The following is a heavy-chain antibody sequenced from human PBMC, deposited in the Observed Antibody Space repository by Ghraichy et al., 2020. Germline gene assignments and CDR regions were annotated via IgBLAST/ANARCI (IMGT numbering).Heavy chain of an antibody. J-gene: IGHJ4*02. CDR3: TRGREIAATGLKLFDF. V-gene: IGHV1-2*02. CDR1: EYTFTASY. CDR2: INPNSGAT. Sequence: ASVKVSCEASEYTFTASYMHWVRQAPGQGLEWMGWINPNSGATNYAQKFQGRVTMTRDTSINTAYMELSRLTSDDTAVYYCTRGREIAATGLKLFDFWGQGTLVTVSS. D-gene: IGHD6-13*01.